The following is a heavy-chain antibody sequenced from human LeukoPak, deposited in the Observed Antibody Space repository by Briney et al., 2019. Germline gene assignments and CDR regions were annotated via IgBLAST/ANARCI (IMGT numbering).Heavy chain of an antibody. J-gene: IGHJ4*02. CDR3: AKRGVVIRGLLVIGYHQEAYHYDF. D-gene: IGHD3-10*01. Sequence: PGGSLRLSCVVSGISLSNYAMTWVRQAPGKGLEWVSYISERGGSTTYADSVKGRFTISRDTSLNTLYLQMNNLRAEDTAVYFCAKRGVVIRGLLVIGYHQEAYHYDFWGQGVLVNVSS. CDR2: ISERGGST. CDR1: GISLSNYA. V-gene: IGHV3-23*01.